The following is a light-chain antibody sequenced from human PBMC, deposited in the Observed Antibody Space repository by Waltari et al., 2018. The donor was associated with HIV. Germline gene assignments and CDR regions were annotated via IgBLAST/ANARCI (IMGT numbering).Light chain of an antibody. CDR3: LQHNTYPLT. CDR2: AAS. J-gene: IGKJ3*01. CDR1: QGIRND. Sequence: DIQMTQSPSSLSASVGDRVTITCRASQGIRNDFGWYQQEPGKAPKRLIYAASSLQSGVPSRFSGSGSGTEFTLTISSLQPEDFATYYCLQHNTYPLTFGPGTKVDIK. V-gene: IGKV1-17*01.